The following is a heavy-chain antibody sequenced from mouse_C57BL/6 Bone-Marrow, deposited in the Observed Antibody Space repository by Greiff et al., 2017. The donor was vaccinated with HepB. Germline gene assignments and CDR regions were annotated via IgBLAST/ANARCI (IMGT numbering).Heavy chain of an antibody. D-gene: IGHD2-3*01. CDR2: ISYDGSN. Sequence: VQLQQSGPGLVKPSQSLSLTCSVTGYSITSGYYWNWIRQFPGNKLEWMGYISYDGSNNYNPSLKNRISIPRDTSKNQFFLKLNPVTTEDTATYYCASWDGYYFDYWGQGTTLTVSS. J-gene: IGHJ2*01. CDR1: GYSITSGYY. V-gene: IGHV3-6*01. CDR3: ASWDGYYFDY.